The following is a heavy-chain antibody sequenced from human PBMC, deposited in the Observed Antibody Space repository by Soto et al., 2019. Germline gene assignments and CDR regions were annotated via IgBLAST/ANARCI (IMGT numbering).Heavy chain of an antibody. J-gene: IGHJ3*02. Sequence: SVKVSCKASGFTFTSSAVQWVRQARGQRLEWIGWIVVGSGNTNYAQKFQERVTITRDTSTSTAYMELSSLRSEDTAVYYCAAMATISSGAFDIWGQGTMVTVSS. CDR3: AAMATISSGAFDI. V-gene: IGHV1-58*01. CDR1: GFTFTSSA. CDR2: IVVGSGNT.